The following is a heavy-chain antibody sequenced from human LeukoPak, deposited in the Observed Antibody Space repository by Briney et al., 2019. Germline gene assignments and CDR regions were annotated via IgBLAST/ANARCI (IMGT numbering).Heavy chain of an antibody. CDR3: AAPGSVYSSGSFDY. Sequence: SETLSLTCAVYGGSFSGYYWSWIRQPPGKGLEWIGEINHSGSTNYNPSLKSRVTISVDKSKNQFSLKLSSVTAADTAVYYCAAPGSVYSSGSFDYWGQGTLVTVSS. D-gene: IGHD6-19*01. V-gene: IGHV4-34*01. J-gene: IGHJ4*02. CDR2: INHSGST. CDR1: GGSFSGYY.